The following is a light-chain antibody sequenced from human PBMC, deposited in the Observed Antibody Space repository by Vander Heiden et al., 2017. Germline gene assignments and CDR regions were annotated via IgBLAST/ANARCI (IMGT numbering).Light chain of an antibody. CDR1: QSISTY. CDR2: GAS. CDR3: QQYYYGLT. V-gene: IGKV3-15*01. J-gene: IGKJ4*01. Sequence: VMTQSPATLSVSPGERATLSCRASQSISTYLAWYQQKPGQAPRLLIHGASNRATGIPTRFSGSGSGTGFTLTISSLQSGDFAVYYCQQYYYGLTFGGGTKVEIK.